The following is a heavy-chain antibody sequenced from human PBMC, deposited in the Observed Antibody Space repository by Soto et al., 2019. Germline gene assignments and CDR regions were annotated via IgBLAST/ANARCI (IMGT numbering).Heavy chain of an antibody. V-gene: IGHV5-51*01. J-gene: IGHJ4*02. CDR3: ARQALAVAGTIHYFDY. CDR1: RYSFTSYW. CDR2: IYPGDSDT. Sequence: GESLKISCKGSRYSFTSYWIGWVRQMPGKGLEWMGIIYPGDSDTRYSPSFQGQVTISADKSISTAYLQWSSLKASDTAMYYCARQALAVAGTIHYFDYWGQGTLVTVSS. D-gene: IGHD6-19*01.